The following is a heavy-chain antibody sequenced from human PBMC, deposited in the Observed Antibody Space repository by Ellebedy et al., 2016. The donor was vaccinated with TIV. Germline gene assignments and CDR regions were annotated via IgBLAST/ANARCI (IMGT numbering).Heavy chain of an antibody. CDR3: AAYYGGRFDY. CDR1: GGSISTFY. J-gene: IGHJ4*02. CDR2: IYYIGIT. D-gene: IGHD4-23*01. V-gene: IGHV4-59*01. Sequence: MPSETLSLTCNVSGGSISTFYWSWIRQPPGKELEFIGYIYYIGITNYNPSLESRVAISLDTSENQFSLRLSSVTAADTAVYYCAAYYGGRFDYWGQGTLVTVSS.